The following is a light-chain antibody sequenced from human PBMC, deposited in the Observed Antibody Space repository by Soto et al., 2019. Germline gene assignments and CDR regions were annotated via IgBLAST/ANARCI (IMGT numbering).Light chain of an antibody. Sequence: QSALTQPASVSGSPGQSITISCTGTSSDIGAYNFVSWYQQHPGKAPKLMPYDVNIWPSGVSNRFSGSKSGNTASLTISGLQAEDEADYYCTSWTTSTTMIFGGGTKLTVL. J-gene: IGLJ2*01. CDR1: SSDIGAYNF. V-gene: IGLV2-14*03. CDR2: DVN. CDR3: TSWTTSTTMI.